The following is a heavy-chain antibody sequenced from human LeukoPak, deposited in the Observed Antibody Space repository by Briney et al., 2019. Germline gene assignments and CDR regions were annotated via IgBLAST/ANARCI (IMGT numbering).Heavy chain of an antibody. V-gene: IGHV3-43*02. CDR1: GFTFDNYA. D-gene: IGHD1-1*01. J-gene: IGHJ4*02. CDR2: ISANGDNP. CDR3: ARDWKTNSFDY. Sequence: PGGSLRLSCAASGFTFDNYAMHWVRQVPGKGLEWVSLISANGDNPYYADSVKGRFTISRDISKNTLYLQMDSLRAEDTAIYYCARDWKTNSFDYWGQGTLVTVSS.